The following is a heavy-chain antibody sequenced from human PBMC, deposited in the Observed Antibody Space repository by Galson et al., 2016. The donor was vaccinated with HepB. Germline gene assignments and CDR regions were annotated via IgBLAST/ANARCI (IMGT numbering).Heavy chain of an antibody. CDR1: GLTFSDYA. J-gene: IGHJ3*01. CDR2: VSYDAINK. V-gene: IGHV3-30*04. CDR3: ARGLDYFDESDGNYGDAFDS. Sequence: SLRLSCAASGLTFSDYAIHWVRQAPGKGLEWVAVVSYDAINKYYADSVKGRFTISRDTSTHPVLLQMSSLTTEDTAVYYCARGLDYFDESDGNYGDAFDSWGQGTMVTVSA. D-gene: IGHD3-22*01.